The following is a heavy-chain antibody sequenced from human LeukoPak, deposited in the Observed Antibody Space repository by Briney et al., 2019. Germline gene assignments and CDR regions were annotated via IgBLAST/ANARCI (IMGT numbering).Heavy chain of an antibody. D-gene: IGHD6-6*01. J-gene: IGHJ6*03. V-gene: IGHV3-30*02. CDR3: AKDAGEYSSSNYYYYMDV. Sequence: GGSLRLSCAASGFTFSSYGMHWVRQAPGKGLEWVAFIRYDGSNKYYADSVKGRFTISRDNSKNTLYLQMNSLRAEDTAVYYCAKDAGEYSSSNYYYYMDVWGKGTTVTVSS. CDR1: GFTFSSYG. CDR2: IRYDGSNK.